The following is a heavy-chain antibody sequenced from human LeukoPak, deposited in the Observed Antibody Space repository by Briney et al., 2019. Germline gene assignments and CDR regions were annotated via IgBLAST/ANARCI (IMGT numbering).Heavy chain of an antibody. CDR3: ANWGRFDP. CDR1: GFTFSSYV. V-gene: IGHV3-30*18. CDR2: ISYDGSKK. Sequence: GGPLRLSCAASGFTFSSYVMHRVRQAPGKGLEWVAIISYDGSKKYYADSVRGRFTISRDNSKNTLCLQMNSLRADDTAVYYCANWGRFDPWGQGTLVTVSS. J-gene: IGHJ5*02. D-gene: IGHD3-16*01.